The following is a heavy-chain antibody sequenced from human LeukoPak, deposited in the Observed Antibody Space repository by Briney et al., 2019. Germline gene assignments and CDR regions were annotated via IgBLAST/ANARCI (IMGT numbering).Heavy chain of an antibody. D-gene: IGHD3-22*01. J-gene: IGHJ4*02. V-gene: IGHV4-4*02. Sequence: SETLSLTCAVSGASISKTNWWSWVRQPPGKGLEWIGEIYHSGKTNYNPSLKSRVTISVDKSKNQISLKLSSVTAADTAVYYCARDAYDGSGYSFDYWGQGTLVTVSS. CDR2: IYHSGKT. CDR1: GASISKTNW. CDR3: ARDAYDGSGYSFDY.